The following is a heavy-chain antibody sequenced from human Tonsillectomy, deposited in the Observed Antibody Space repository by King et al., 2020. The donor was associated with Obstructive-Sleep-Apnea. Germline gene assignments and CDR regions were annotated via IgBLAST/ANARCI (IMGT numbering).Heavy chain of an antibody. D-gene: IGHD3-22*01. CDR2: LNPSGGST. Sequence: QLVQSGAEVKKPGASVKVSCKASGYTFTNYYMHWVRQAPGQGLEWMGILNPSGGSTSYPQKFQGRVTMTRDTSTSTVYMELSSLRSEDTAVYFCARGGSSVYYPDYYWGHYWGQGTLVTVSS. CDR1: GYTFTNYY. CDR3: ARGGSSVYYPDYYWGHY. J-gene: IGHJ4*02. V-gene: IGHV1-46*01.